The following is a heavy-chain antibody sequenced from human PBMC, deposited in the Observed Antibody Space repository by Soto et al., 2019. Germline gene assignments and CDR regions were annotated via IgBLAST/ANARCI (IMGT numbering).Heavy chain of an antibody. Sequence: PSETLSLTCTVSGGSISSYYWSWIRQPPGKGLEWIGYIYYSGSTNYNPSLKSRVTISVDTSKNQFSLKLSSVTAADTAVYYCARGLGYCSGGSCYSGGRDGFDPWGQGTLVTVSS. V-gene: IGHV4-59*01. J-gene: IGHJ5*02. CDR1: GGSISSYY. D-gene: IGHD2-15*01. CDR3: ARGLGYCSGGSCYSGGRDGFDP. CDR2: IYYSGST.